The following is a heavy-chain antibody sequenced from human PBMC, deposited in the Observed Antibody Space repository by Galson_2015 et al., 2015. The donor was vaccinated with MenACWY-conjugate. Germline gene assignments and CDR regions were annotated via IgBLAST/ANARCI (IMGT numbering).Heavy chain of an antibody. J-gene: IGHJ4*02. Sequence: SLRLSCAASGFSFSSYGMNWVRQAPGKGLEWVSTISSSSSYMYYADSVKGRSTISRDNAKNSLYLQMNSLRDEDTAVYYCARDHGGLHDYWGQGTLVTVSS. CDR2: ISSSSSYM. CDR1: GFSFSSYG. D-gene: IGHD5-24*01. V-gene: IGHV3-21*01. CDR3: ARDHGGLHDY.